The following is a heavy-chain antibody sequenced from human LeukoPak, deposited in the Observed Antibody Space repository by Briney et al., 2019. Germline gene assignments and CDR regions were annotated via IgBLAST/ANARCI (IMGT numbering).Heavy chain of an antibody. CDR1: GFTFDDYA. Sequence: PGGSLRLSCAASGFTFDDYAMHWVRQAPGKGLEWVSLISGDGGSTYYADSVKGRFTISRDNSKNSLYLQMNSLRAEDTAVYYCARGALRGVGATTGNYWGQGTLVTVSS. CDR2: ISGDGGST. J-gene: IGHJ4*02. V-gene: IGHV3-43*02. D-gene: IGHD1-26*01. CDR3: ARGALRGVGATTGNY.